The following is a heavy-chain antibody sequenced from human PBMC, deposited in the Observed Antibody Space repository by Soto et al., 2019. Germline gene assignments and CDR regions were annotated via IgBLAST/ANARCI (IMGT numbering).Heavy chain of an antibody. D-gene: IGHD4-4*01. CDR3: AGLQSNFDY. CDR1: GGTFSRYA. Sequence: SVEVSYKASGGTFSRYASSWVRQATGQGLEWMGWMNPNSGNTGYAQKFQGRVTMTRNTSISTAYMELSSLRSEDTAVYYCAGLQSNFDYWGQGTLVTVSS. V-gene: IGHV1-8*02. CDR2: MNPNSGNT. J-gene: IGHJ4*02.